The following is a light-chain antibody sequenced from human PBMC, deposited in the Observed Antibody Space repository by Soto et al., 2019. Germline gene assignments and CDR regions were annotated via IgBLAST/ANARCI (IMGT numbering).Light chain of an antibody. CDR2: KAS. CDR1: QTISSW. V-gene: IGKV1-5*03. CDR3: QHYNSYSEA. Sequence: IKMTQSPSSLSGSVGDRVTLTCRASQTISSWLAWYQQKPGKAPKLLIYKASTLKSGVPSRLSGSGSGTEFTLTISSLQPDDFATYYCQHYNSYSEAFRQGTKV. J-gene: IGKJ1*01.